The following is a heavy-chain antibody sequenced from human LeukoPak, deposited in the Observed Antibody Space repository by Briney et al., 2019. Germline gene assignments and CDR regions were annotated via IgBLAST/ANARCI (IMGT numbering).Heavy chain of an antibody. D-gene: IGHD6-13*01. CDR1: GFTFSSYS. CDR2: ISSGSSTI. J-gene: IGHJ4*02. Sequence: GGSLRLSCAASGFTFSSYSLNWVRQAPGKGLEWVSYISSGSSTIYYADSVKGRFTISRDNAKNSLYLQVNSLRDEDTAVYYCARGRAGYYYDYRGQGTLVTVSS. CDR3: ARGRAGYYYDY. V-gene: IGHV3-48*02.